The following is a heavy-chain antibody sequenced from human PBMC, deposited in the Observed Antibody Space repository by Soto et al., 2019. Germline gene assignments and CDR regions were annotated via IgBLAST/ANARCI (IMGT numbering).Heavy chain of an antibody. J-gene: IGHJ6*02. D-gene: IGHD2-2*01. Sequence: SETLSLTCTVSGGSISSYYWSWIRQPPGKGLEWIGYIYYSGSTNYNPSLKSRVTISLDTSKNQFSLNLSSVTAADTAVHFCARDRAAAIGYYYYYGMDVWGQGTTVTVSS. V-gene: IGHV4-59*01. CDR2: IYYSGST. CDR1: GGSISSYY. CDR3: ARDRAAAIGYYYYYGMDV.